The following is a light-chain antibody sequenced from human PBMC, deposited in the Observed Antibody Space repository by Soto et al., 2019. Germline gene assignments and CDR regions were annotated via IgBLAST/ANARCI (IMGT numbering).Light chain of an antibody. CDR1: QTVSTS. CDR2: GAS. CDR3: HQYNNWWT. Sequence: EIVMSRSPATLSVSPGERATLSCRASQTVSTSLAWYQQKPGRAPRLLIYGASTRASRVPARFSGSGSGTEFTLTISSLQSEDSAVYYCHQYNNWWTFGQGTKVDIK. J-gene: IGKJ1*01. V-gene: IGKV3-15*01.